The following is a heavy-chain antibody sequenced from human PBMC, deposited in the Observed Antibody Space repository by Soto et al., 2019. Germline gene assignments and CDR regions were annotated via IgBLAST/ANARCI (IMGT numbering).Heavy chain of an antibody. CDR3: ARDTRQYPVDAFDI. CDR2: ISSSGSTI. J-gene: IGHJ3*02. V-gene: IGHV3-11*01. Sequence: PGGSLRLSCAASGVTFSDYYMSLIRQAPGKGLEWVSYISSSGSTIYYADSVKGRFTISRDNAKNSLYLQMNSLRAEDTAVYYSARDTRQYPVDAFDIWGQGTMVTVSS. CDR1: GVTFSDYY.